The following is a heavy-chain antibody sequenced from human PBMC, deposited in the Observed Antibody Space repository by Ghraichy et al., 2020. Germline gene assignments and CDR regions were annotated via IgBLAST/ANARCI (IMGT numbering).Heavy chain of an antibody. D-gene: IGHD1-26*01. CDR1: GGSISSYY. J-gene: IGHJ6*02. CDR3: ARGGNRSGGATYGDYYGMDV. CDR2: IYYSGST. Sequence: SETLSLTCTVSGGSISSYYWSWIRQPPGKGLEWIGYIYYSGSTNYNPSLKSRVTISVDTSKNQFSLKLSSVTAADPAVYYCARGGNRSGGATYGDYYGMDVWGQGTTVTVSS. V-gene: IGHV4-59*01.